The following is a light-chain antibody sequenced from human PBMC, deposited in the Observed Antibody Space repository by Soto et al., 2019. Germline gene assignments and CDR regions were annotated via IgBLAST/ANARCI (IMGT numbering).Light chain of an antibody. CDR3: HQRKSWPRT. CDR2: DTS. Sequence: EIVLTQSPATLSSSPGERATLSCRASQTVSSKLAWYQHKPGQAPRLLIYDTSNRATGIPARFIGSESGTDFTLNISSLEPEDFAVYYCHQRKSWPRTFGQGTKVEIK. J-gene: IGKJ1*01. V-gene: IGKV3-11*01. CDR1: QTVSSK.